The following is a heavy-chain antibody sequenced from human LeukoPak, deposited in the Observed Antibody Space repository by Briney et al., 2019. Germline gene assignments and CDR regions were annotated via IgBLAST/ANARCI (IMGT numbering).Heavy chain of an antibody. Sequence: SGGSLRLSCAASGFTFNSYGMTWVRQAPGKGLEWVSTISGSGGSTYYADSVKGRFTISRDNSKNTLYLQMNSLRAEDTAVYYCAKFTGSTHSYYYYMDVWGTGTTVTVSS. CDR1: GFTFNSYG. J-gene: IGHJ6*03. CDR3: AKFTGSTHSYYYYMDV. D-gene: IGHD1-26*01. V-gene: IGHV3-23*01. CDR2: ISGSGGST.